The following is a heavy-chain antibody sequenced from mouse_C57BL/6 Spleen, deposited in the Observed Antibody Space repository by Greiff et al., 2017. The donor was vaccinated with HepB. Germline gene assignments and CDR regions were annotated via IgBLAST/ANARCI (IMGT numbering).Heavy chain of an antibody. CDR1: GFTFSSYA. D-gene: IGHD2-4*01. Sequence: EVKLVESGGGLVKPGGSLKLSCAASGFTFSSYAMSWVRQTPEKRLEWVATISDGGSYTYYPDNVKGRLTISRDNAKNNLYLQMSHLKSEDTAMYYCARDDYDVFAYWGQGTLVTVSA. CDR2: ISDGGSYT. CDR3: ARDDYDVFAY. J-gene: IGHJ3*01. V-gene: IGHV5-4*01.